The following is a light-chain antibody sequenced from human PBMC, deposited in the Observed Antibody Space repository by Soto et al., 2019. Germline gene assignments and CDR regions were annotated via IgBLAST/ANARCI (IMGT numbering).Light chain of an antibody. CDR3: SSYTSSSTVV. V-gene: IGLV2-14*01. J-gene: IGLJ2*01. CDR2: DVS. Sequence: QSVLTQPASVSGSPGQSITISCTGTSSDVGGYNYVSWYQQHPGKAPKLMIYDVSNRPSGVSNRFPGSKSGNTASLTIAGLQAEDEAYYYCSSYTSSSTVVFGGGTKVTVL. CDR1: SSDVGGYNY.